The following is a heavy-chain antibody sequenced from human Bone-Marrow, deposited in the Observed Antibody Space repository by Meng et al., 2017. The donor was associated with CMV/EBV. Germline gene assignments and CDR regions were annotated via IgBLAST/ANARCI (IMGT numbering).Heavy chain of an antibody. CDR1: GFTFSSYA. Sequence: GGSLRLSCAASGFTFSSYAMSWVRQPPGKGLEWVSVIYSGGSSTYYADSVKGRFTISRDNSKNTLYLQMNSLRAEDTAVYYGAKASLSLRSSLRFLEWLPVGMDVWGQGTTVTVSS. J-gene: IGHJ6*02. CDR2: IYSGGSST. CDR3: AKASLSLRSSLRFLEWLPVGMDV. D-gene: IGHD3-3*01. V-gene: IGHV3-23*03.